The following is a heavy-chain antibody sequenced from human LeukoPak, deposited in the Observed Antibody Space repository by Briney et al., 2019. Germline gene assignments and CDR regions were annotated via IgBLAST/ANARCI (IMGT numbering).Heavy chain of an antibody. Sequence: GGSLRLSCAASGFTFSSYGMHWVRQAPGKGLEWVAVIWYDGSNKYYADSVKGRFTISRDDSKNTLYLQMNSLRAEDTAVYYCAREMWFGESFDYWGQGTLVTVSS. V-gene: IGHV3-33*01. CDR1: GFTFSSYG. J-gene: IGHJ4*02. CDR3: AREMWFGESFDY. CDR2: IWYDGSNK. D-gene: IGHD3-10*01.